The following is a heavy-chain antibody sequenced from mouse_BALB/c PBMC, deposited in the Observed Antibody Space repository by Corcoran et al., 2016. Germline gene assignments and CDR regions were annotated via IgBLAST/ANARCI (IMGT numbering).Heavy chain of an antibody. CDR3: ARWLLRVYAMDY. V-gene: IGHV9-2-1*01. CDR2: INTETGEP. CDR1: GYTFTDYS. Sequence: QIQLVQSGPELKKPGETVKISCKASGYTFTDYSMHWVKQAPGKGLKWMGWINTETGEPTYADDFKGRFAFSLETSASTAYLQINNLKNEDTATYFCARWLLRVYAMDYWGQGTSVTVSS. D-gene: IGHD2-3*01. J-gene: IGHJ4*01.